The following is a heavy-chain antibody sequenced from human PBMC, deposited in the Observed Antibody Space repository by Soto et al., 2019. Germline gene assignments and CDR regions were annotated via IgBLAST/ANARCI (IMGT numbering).Heavy chain of an antibody. CDR2: INAGNGNT. V-gene: IGHV1-3*05. CDR1: GYTFTAYA. Sequence: QVQLVQSGAEEKKPGASVKVSCKASGYTFTAYAMHWVRQAPGQRLEWMGWINAGNGNTKYSQKFQGRVTITRDTSASTAYMELSSLRSEDPAAYYCARAVAVPADFDYWGQGNLVTVSS. CDR3: ARAVAVPADFDY. J-gene: IGHJ4*02. D-gene: IGHD6-19*01.